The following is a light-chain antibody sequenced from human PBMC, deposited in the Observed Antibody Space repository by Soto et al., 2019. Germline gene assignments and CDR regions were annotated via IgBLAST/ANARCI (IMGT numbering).Light chain of an antibody. Sequence: DIVMTQSPDSLAVSLGERATINCKSSQSVLYSSNNKNYLAXYXXKPGQPPKLLIYWTSTRESGVPDRLSGSGSGTHLPLTISSLQAEDVAVYYCQQYYSNHLTFGGGPKVHIK. CDR1: QSVLYSSNNKNY. J-gene: IGKJ4*01. CDR2: WTS. V-gene: IGKV4-1*01. CDR3: QQYYSNHLT.